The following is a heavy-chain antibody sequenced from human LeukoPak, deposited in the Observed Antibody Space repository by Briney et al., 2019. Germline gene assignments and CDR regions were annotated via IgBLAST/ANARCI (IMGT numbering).Heavy chain of an antibody. CDR1: GGSISGYH. D-gene: IGHD1-26*01. Sequence: ASETLSLTCTVSGGSISGYHWSWIRQPPGRGLEWIGHISYSGNSNYNPSLKSRVTISVDESKNQLSLKLSSVTAADTAVFYCARGSVDIYRGGYYYGMDVWGQGTAVTVSS. V-gene: IGHV4-59*01. J-gene: IGHJ6*02. CDR3: ARGSVDIYRGGYYYGMDV. CDR2: ISYSGNS.